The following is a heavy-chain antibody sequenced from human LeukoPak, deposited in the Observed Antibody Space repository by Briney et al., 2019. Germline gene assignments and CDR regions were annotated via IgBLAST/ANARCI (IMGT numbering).Heavy chain of an antibody. V-gene: IGHV4-59*01. CDR1: GGSISSYY. CDR3: ARESRDGGNSLEFDY. CDR2: IYYSGST. Sequence: SETLSLTCTVSGGSISSYYWSWIRQPPGKGLEWIGYIYYSGSTNYNPSLKSRVTISVDTSKNQFSLKLSSATAADTAVYYCARESRDGGNSLEFDYWGQGTLVTVSS. J-gene: IGHJ4*02. D-gene: IGHD4-23*01.